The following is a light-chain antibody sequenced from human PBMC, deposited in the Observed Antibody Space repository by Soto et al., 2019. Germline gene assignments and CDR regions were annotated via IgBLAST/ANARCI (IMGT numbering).Light chain of an antibody. CDR3: QQYKSYPIT. J-gene: IGKJ2*01. CDR2: KAS. V-gene: IGKV1-5*03. CDR1: QSISNY. Sequence: DIQMTQSPSTLSASVGDRVTITCRASQSISNYLAWYQLKPGKAPKVLIYKASSLKSGVPSRFSGSGSWTEFTLTISSLQPDDFATYYCQQYKSYPITFGQGTKLEIK.